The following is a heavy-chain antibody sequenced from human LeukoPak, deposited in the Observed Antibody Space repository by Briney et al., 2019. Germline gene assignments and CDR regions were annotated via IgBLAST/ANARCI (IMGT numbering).Heavy chain of an antibody. J-gene: IGHJ4*02. CDR1: GYTFTGYY. CDR2: INPNSGGT. CDR3: AREVDYYDTSDYFPLGY. V-gene: IGHV1-2*02. D-gene: IGHD3-22*01. Sequence: ASVKVSCKASGYTFTGYYIHWVRQAPGQGLEWMGWINPNSGGTNYAQKFQGRVTMTRDTSIRTAYMELSRLRSDDTAVYYCAREVDYYDTSDYFPLGYWGQGTLVTVSS.